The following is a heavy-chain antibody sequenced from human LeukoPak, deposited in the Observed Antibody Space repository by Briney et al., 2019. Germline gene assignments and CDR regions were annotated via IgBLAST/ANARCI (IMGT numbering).Heavy chain of an antibody. CDR3: ARSIAAAGEFDY. V-gene: IGHV3-30-3*01. J-gene: IGHJ4*02. CDR2: ISYDGSNK. D-gene: IGHD6-13*01. Sequence: SCKASGGTFSSYAMHWVRQAPGKGLEWVAVISYDGSNKYYADSVKGRFTISRDNSKNTLYLQMNSLRAEDTAVYYCARSIAAAGEFDYWGQGTLVTVSS. CDR1: GGTFSSYA.